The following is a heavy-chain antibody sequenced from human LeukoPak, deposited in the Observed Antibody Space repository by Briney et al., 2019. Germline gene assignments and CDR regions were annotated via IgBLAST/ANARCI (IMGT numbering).Heavy chain of an antibody. CDR1: GYTFTSYG. D-gene: IGHD5-24*01. J-gene: IGHJ4*02. V-gene: IGHV1-18*01. CDR2: ISAYNGNT. Sequence: ASVKVSCKASGYTFTSYGISWVRQAPGQGLEWMGWISAYNGNTNYAQKLQGRVTMTTYTSTSTAYMELRSLRSEDTAVYYCARGAMATMETTDYWGQGTLVTVSS. CDR3: ARGAMATMETTDY.